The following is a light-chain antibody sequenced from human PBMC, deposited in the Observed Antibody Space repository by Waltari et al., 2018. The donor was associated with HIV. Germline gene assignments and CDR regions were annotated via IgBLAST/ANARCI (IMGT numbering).Light chain of an antibody. CDR3: CSYAGSYTLV. J-gene: IGLJ2*01. CDR1: SRDVVGYNY. CDR2: DVS. V-gene: IGLV2-11*01. Sequence: QSALTQPRSVSGSPGQSVTISCTGTSRDVVGYNYVYWYQQHPGKAPKLMIYDVSKRPSGVPDRFSGSKSGNTASLTISGLQAEDEADYYCCSYAGSYTLVFGGGTKLTVL.